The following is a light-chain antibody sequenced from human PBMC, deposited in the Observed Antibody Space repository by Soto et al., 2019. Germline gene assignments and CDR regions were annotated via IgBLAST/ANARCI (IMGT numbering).Light chain of an antibody. J-gene: IGLJ2*01. CDR1: SSDVGSYDL. CDR3: QSHDTKLDSVV. V-gene: IGLV2-23*02. CDR2: EVS. Sequence: QSALTQPASVSGSPGQSITISCTGTSSDVGSYDLVSWYQHHPGKAPKVMIYEVSKRPSGLSNRFSASKSGNTASLTISGLQAEDEADYYCQSHDTKLDSVVFGGGTKLTVL.